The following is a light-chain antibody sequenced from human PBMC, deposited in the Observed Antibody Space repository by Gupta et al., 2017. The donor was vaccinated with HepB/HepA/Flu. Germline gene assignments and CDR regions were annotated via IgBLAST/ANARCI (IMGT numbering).Light chain of an antibody. CDR3: AAWDDSLSGRV. CDR1: SSNIGSNS. V-gene: IGLV1-47*01. J-gene: IGLJ3*02. Sequence: GKKVTLSCSGSSSNIGSNSVYWYQQLPGSAPKLLIYRNNQRPSGVPDRFSGSKSGTSASLTISGLQSVDEADYYCAAWDDSLSGRVFGGGTKLTVL. CDR2: RNN.